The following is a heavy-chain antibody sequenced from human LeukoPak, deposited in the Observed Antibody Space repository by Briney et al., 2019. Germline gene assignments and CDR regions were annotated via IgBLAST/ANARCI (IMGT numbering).Heavy chain of an antibody. V-gene: IGHV4-4*02. CDR2: IYHSGST. CDR1: GGSISSSNW. CDR3: ARVGYLYYFDY. J-gene: IGHJ4*02. D-gene: IGHD3-16*02. Sequence: SEALSLTCAVSGGSISSSNWWSWVRQPPGEGLEWIGEIYHSGSTNYNPSLKSRVTISVDKSKNQFSLKLSSVTAADTAVYYCARVGYLYYFDYWGQGTLVTVSS.